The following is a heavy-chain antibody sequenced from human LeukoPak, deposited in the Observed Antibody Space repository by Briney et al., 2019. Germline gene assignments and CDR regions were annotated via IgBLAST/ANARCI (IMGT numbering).Heavy chain of an antibody. D-gene: IGHD3-22*01. Sequence: PGGSLRLSCAASGFTFSSYGMHWVRQAPGKGLEWVAVIWYDGSNKYYADSVKGRFTISRGNSKNTLYLQMNSLRAEDTAVYYCARSGGYYYDSSGYYPDYWGQGTLVTVSS. CDR3: ARSGGYYYDSSGYYPDY. CDR2: IWYDGSNK. V-gene: IGHV3-33*01. CDR1: GFTFSSYG. J-gene: IGHJ4*02.